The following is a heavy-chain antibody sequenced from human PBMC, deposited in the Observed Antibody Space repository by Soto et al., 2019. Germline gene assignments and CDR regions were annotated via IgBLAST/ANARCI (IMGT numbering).Heavy chain of an antibody. CDR2: ITGSGGTT. CDR3: AREYRTSSQFDY. D-gene: IGHD6-6*01. J-gene: IGHJ4*02. CDR1: GFTSGTYA. Sequence: GGSLRLSCAASGFTSGTYAMSWVRQAPGKGLEWVSSITGSGGTTDYADSVKGRFTISRDTSRNTLYLQMSRLSVDDTAIYYCAREYRTSSQFDYRGQGTLVTVSS. V-gene: IGHV3-23*01.